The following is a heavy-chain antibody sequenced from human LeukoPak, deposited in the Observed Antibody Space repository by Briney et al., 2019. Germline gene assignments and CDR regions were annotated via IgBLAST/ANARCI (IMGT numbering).Heavy chain of an antibody. CDR2: ISSGSSTSYA. Sequence: TGGSLRLSCAASGFTFSTYAMSWVRQAPGKGLEWVSSISSGSSTSYAGYADSVKGRFSISRDNSKNTLYLQMSSLRAEDTAVYYCAKGGRGYTPDFWGQGTLVTVSS. CDR1: GFTFSTYA. V-gene: IGHV3-23*01. J-gene: IGHJ4*02. CDR3: AKGGRGYTPDF. D-gene: IGHD3-16*01.